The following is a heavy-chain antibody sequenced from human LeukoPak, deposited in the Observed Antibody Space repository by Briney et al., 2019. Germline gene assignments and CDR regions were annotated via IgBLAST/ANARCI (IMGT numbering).Heavy chain of an antibody. J-gene: IGHJ4*02. Sequence: SETLSLTCTVSGDSISSYYWSWIRQPAGKGLEWIGRIYTSGSTNYNPSLKSRVTMSVDTSKNQFSLKLSSVTAADTAVYYCARDQSGSYYGSFDYWGQGTLVTVSS. CDR3: ARDQSGSYYGSFDY. D-gene: IGHD1-26*01. CDR1: GDSISSYY. CDR2: IYTSGST. V-gene: IGHV4-4*07.